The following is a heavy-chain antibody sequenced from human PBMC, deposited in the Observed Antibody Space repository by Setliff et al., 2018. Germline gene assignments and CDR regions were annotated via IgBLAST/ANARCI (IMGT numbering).Heavy chain of an antibody. J-gene: IGHJ4*02. Sequence: GSLRLSCAASGFTFSSYGMHWVRQAPGKGLEWVAVISYDGSNKYYADSVKGRFTISRDNSKNTLYLQMNSLRAEDTAVYYCAKLRVVVTATIDDWGQGTLVTV. CDR2: ISYDGSNK. D-gene: IGHD2-15*01. CDR1: GFTFSSYG. V-gene: IGHV3-30*18. CDR3: AKLRVVVTATIDD.